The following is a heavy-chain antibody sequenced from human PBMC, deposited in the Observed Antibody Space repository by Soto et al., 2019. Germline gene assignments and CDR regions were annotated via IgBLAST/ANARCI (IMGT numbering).Heavy chain of an antibody. J-gene: IGHJ4*02. CDR1: GGSISSYY. CDR3: ARRYGVYFDY. Sequence: QVQLQESGPGLVKPSETLSLTCTVSGGSISSYYWSWIRQPPGKGLEWIGYIYYSGSTNYNPSLXRXAXIXXATSKNQFSLQLSSVTAADTAVYYCARRYGVYFDYWGQGTLVTVSS. V-gene: IGHV4-59*12. CDR2: IYYSGST. D-gene: IGHD4-17*01.